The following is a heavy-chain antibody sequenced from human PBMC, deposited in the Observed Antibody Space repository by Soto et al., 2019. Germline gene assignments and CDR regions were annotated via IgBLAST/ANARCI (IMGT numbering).Heavy chain of an antibody. CDR2: INAGNGNT. V-gene: IGHV1-3*01. J-gene: IGHJ4*02. CDR3: ARDPIRHFGLDY. D-gene: IGHD3-3*01. Sequence: ASVKVSCKASGYTFTSYAMHWVRQAPGQRLEWMGWINAGNGNTKYSQKFQGRVTITRDTSASTAYMELSSLRSEDTAVYYCARDPIRHFGLDYWGQGTLVTSPQ. CDR1: GYTFTSYA.